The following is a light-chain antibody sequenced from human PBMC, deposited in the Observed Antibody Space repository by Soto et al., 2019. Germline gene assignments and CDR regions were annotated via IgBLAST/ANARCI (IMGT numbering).Light chain of an antibody. CDR3: CAYAGSSTLV. J-gene: IGLJ2*01. V-gene: IGLV2-23*01. Sequence: QLVLTQPASVSGSPRQSITISCTGTSSDVGRYNLVSWYQQHPGKAPKLMIYEGSKRPSGVSNRFSGSKSGNTASLTISGLQAEDEGDYYCCAYAGSSTLVFGGGTKLTVL. CDR1: SSDVGRYNL. CDR2: EGS.